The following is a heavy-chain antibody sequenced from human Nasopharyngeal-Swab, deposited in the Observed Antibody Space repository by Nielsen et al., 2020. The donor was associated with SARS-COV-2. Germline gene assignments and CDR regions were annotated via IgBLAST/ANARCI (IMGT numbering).Heavy chain of an antibody. D-gene: IGHD5-24*01. CDR2: INPSGGST. Sequence: ASVKVSCKASGYTFTSYYMHWVRQAPGQGLEWMGIINPSGGSTSYAQKFQGRVTMTRDTSTSTVYMELSSLRSEDTAVYYCARDEERDGYNNGWFDPWGQGTLVTVSS. J-gene: IGHJ5*02. V-gene: IGHV1-46*01. CDR3: ARDEERDGYNNGWFDP. CDR1: GYTFTSYY.